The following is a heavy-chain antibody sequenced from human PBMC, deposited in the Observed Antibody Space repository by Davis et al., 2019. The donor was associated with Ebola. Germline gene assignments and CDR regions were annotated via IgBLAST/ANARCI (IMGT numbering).Heavy chain of an antibody. D-gene: IGHD6-13*01. CDR3: ARSDSSSWYENWFDP. CDR1: GFTFSYSA. Sequence: PGGSLRLSCAASGFTFSYSAMNWVRQAPGKGLEWVSVISGSGTNSEYSDSVRGRFTISRDISQNTLYLQMNSLRAEDTAVYYCARSDSSSWYENWFDPWGQGTLVTVSS. V-gene: IGHV3-23*01. CDR2: ISGSGTNS. J-gene: IGHJ5*02.